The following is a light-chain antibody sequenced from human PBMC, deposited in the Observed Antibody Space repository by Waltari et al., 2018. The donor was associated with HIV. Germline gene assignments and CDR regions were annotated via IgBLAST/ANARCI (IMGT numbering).Light chain of an antibody. CDR1: RSNIGSND. CDR2: SNN. V-gene: IGLV1-44*01. CDR3: AAWDESLNAWV. Sequence: QSVLPPPPSASGTPGQRVTISCSGRRSNIGSNDVNWYQQVPGTAPKFLMYSNNKRPSGVLDRYSGSNSGTSASLAISGLQSDDEADYYCAAWDESLNAWVFGGGTSLTVL. J-gene: IGLJ3*02.